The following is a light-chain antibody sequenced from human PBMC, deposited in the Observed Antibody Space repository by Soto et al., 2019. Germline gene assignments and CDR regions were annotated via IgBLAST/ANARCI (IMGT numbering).Light chain of an antibody. V-gene: IGKV3-15*01. CDR3: QQYFNLWT. CDR1: QNIGSN. Sequence: EIVVAKSPATLSVSPGETAILSCRASQNIGSNLAWYQQRPGQAPRLLIYGASSRVTGIPARFSGSGSGTDFTLTISSLQSEDFAVYHCQQYFNLWTFGQGTKVDIK. J-gene: IGKJ1*01. CDR2: GAS.